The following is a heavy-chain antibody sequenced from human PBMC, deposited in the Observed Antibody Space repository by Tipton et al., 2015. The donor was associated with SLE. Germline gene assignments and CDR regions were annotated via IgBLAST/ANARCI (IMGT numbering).Heavy chain of an antibody. J-gene: IGHJ4*02. V-gene: IGHV4-59*08. CDR1: GGSIVGNY. D-gene: IGHD3-22*01. Sequence: TLSLTCIVSGGSIVGNYWSWIRQPPGKGLEWSGYFYGGSTSYNPSLGGRVTISGDTSKNQFSLTLNSVTAADTAVYFCARQPYYESPFDYWGQGTLVTVSS. CDR2: FYGGST. CDR3: ARQPYYESPFDY.